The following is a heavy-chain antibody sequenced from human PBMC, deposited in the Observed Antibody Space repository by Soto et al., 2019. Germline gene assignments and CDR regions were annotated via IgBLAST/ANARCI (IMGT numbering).Heavy chain of an antibody. V-gene: IGHV2-5*01. CDR2: IYLNDDK. Sequence: GXTLVTPTQTLTXTCTFSWFSLSTSGVGVVWIRQPPVKALEWLALIYLNDDKRYIPSLKSMLTINKDTSKKQVVLTMTNMDPVDQATYYCAHSTLGSEYYYDSSGYHWAYWGQGTLGTVS. CDR3: AHSTLGSEYYYDSSGYHWAY. CDR1: WFSLSTSGVG. D-gene: IGHD3-22*01. J-gene: IGHJ4*02.